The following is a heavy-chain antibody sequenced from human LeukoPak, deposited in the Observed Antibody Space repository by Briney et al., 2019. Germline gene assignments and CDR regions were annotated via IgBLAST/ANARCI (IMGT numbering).Heavy chain of an antibody. V-gene: IGHV3-23*01. CDR2: ISGSDGGT. Sequence: PGGSLRLSCAASGSTFSTYDMNWVRQAPGKGLEWVSAISGSDGGTYYADSVKGRFTISRDNSKNTLYLQMNSLRAEDTAVYYCAKDAVLRGSYYATTGWGQGTLVTVSS. CDR1: GSTFSTYD. CDR3: AKDAVLRGSYYATTG. D-gene: IGHD1-26*01. J-gene: IGHJ4*02.